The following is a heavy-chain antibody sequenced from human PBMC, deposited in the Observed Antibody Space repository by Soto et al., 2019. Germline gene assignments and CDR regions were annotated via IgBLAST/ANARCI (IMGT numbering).Heavy chain of an antibody. CDR3: ARALSSSWYNPLLYYYGMDV. V-gene: IGHV1-3*01. J-gene: IGHJ6*02. D-gene: IGHD6-13*01. CDR1: GYTFTSYA. Sequence: GASVKVSCKASGYTFTSYAMHWVRQAPGQRLEWMGWINAGNGNTKYSQKFQGRVTITRDTSASTAYMELSSLRSEDTAVYYCARALSSSWYNPLLYYYGMDVWGQGTTDTISS. CDR2: INAGNGNT.